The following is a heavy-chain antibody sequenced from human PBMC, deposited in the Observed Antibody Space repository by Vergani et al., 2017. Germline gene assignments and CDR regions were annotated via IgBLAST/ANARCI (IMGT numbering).Heavy chain of an antibody. Sequence: QVQLQESGPGLVKPSETLSLTCAVSGYSISSGYYWGWIRQPPGKGLEWIGSIYHSGSTYYNPSLKSRVTISVDTSKNQFSLKLSSVTAAATAVYYCASTAGIAMYYFDYWGQGTLVTVSS. CDR3: ASTAGIAMYYFDY. CDR1: GYSISSGYY. V-gene: IGHV4-38-2*01. CDR2: IYHSGST. D-gene: IGHD6-13*01. J-gene: IGHJ4*02.